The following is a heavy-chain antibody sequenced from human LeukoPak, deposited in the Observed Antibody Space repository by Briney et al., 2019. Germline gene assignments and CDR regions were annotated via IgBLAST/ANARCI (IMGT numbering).Heavy chain of an antibody. CDR2: IAYDGSNK. D-gene: IGHD5-12*01. CDR3: ARGPHSGYGLEDN. CDR1: GFTFSSYA. V-gene: IGHV3-30*01. J-gene: IGHJ4*02. Sequence: GGSLRLSCAASGFTFSSYAMRWVRQAPGKGLEWVAVIAYDGSNKYYAYSAKGRFTISIDNSKNTLYLQMNSLRAEDTAVDYCARGPHSGYGLEDNWGQGTLVTVSS.